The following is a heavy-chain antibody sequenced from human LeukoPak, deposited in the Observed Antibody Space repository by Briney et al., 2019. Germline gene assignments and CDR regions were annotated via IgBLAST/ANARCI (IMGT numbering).Heavy chain of an antibody. CDR1: GGSINSGSYY. CDR3: ARVCNWYKGDYFDY. J-gene: IGHJ4*02. V-gene: IGHV4-61*02. D-gene: IGHD1/OR15-1a*01. Sequence: SQTLSLTCTVSGGSINSGSYYWTWIRQPAGKGLGWIGRIYTSGSTYYNPSLKSRLTISMDTSKNHFSLMLTSVIAADTAVYYCARVCNWYKGDYFDYWGQGALVTVSS. CDR2: IYTSGST.